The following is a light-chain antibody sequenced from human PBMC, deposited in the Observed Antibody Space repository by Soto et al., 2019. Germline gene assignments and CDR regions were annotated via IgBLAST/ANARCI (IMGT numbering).Light chain of an antibody. J-gene: IGKJ4*01. Sequence: IQLTQSSSSLSASVGDRVTITCRASQGISSSLAWYQQKPGKAPKFLIYAASTLQSGVPSRFSGSGSGTDFTLTISSLHPEVIATCSPKHVNSYPLTFCGGTKV. CDR3: KHVNSYPLT. V-gene: IGKV1-9*01. CDR2: AAS. CDR1: QGISSS.